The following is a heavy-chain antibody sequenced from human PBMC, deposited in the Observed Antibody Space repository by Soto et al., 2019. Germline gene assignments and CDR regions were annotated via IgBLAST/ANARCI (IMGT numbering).Heavy chain of an antibody. V-gene: IGHV1-8*01. Sequence: ASVKVSCTASGYTVTRYDINWVRQATGQGLEWMGWMNPNSGNTGYAQKFQGRVTMTRNTSISTAYMELSSLRSEDTAVYYCARYRTETAYGGPRGPFDIWGQGRMVTV. CDR3: ARYRTETAYGGPRGPFDI. D-gene: IGHD4-17*01. J-gene: IGHJ3*02. CDR1: GYTVTRYD. CDR2: MNPNSGNT.